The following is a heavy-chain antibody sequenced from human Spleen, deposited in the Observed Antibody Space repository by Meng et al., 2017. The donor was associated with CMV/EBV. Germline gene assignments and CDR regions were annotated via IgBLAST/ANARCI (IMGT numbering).Heavy chain of an antibody. CDR2: ISWDGGST. D-gene: IGHD3-22*01. CDR1: GFTFDDYR. V-gene: IGHV3-43*01. CDR3: ARDFDSSGSYEVDY. Sequence: GESLKISCAASGFTFDDYRMHWVRQVPGKGLEWVSLISWDGGSTYYGDSVKGRFTISRDNSKNSLYLQMNSLRAEDTAVYYCARDFDSSGSYEVDYWGQGTLVTVSS. J-gene: IGHJ4*02.